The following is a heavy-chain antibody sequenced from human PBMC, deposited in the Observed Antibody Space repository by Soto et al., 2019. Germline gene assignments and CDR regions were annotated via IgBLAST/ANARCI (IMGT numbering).Heavy chain of an antibody. CDR3: ARVEGYCSGGSCSDAFDI. CDR2: IYSGGST. D-gene: IGHD2-15*01. V-gene: IGHV3-53*04. Sequence: EVQLVESGGGLVQPGGSLRLSCAASGFTVSSNYMSWVRQAPGKGLEWVSVIYSGGSTYYADSVKGRFTISRHNSKNTLYLQMNSRRAEDTAVYYCARVEGYCSGGSCSDAFDIWGQGTMVTVSS. CDR1: GFTVSSNY. J-gene: IGHJ3*02.